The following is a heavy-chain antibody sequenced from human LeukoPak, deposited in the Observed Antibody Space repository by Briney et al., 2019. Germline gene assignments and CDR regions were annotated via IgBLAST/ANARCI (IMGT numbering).Heavy chain of an antibody. D-gene: IGHD2-2*01. J-gene: IGHJ6*03. CDR2: INHSGSP. CDR3: ARERSHCSSTSCYGVAPYYYMDV. Sequence: SETLSLTCAVYGGSFSGYYWSWIRQPPGKGLEWIGEINHSGSPNYNPSLKSRVTISVDTSKNQFSLKLSSVTAADTAVYYCARERSHCSSTSCYGVAPYYYMDVWGKGTTVTVSS. V-gene: IGHV4-34*01. CDR1: GGSFSGYY.